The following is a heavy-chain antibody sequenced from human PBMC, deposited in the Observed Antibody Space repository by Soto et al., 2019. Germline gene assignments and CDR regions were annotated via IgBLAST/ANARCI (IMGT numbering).Heavy chain of an antibody. D-gene: IGHD5-18*01. CDR2: SRNKANGYST. CDR3: ARASGDSQELRCVYY. Sequence: GSLRLSCAVSGFTFSDHYMDWVRQAPGKGLEWVGRSRNKANGYSTEYAASVKDRFTISRDDSKNSVYLQMNSLKTEDTAVYYWARASGDSQELRCVYYGGEEMVVTVAS. J-gene: IGHJ4*02. V-gene: IGHV3-72*01. CDR1: GFTFSDHY.